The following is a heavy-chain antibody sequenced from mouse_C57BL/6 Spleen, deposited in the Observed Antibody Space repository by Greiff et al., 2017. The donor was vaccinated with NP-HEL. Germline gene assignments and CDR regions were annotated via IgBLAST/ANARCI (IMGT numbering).Heavy chain of an antibody. CDR1: GYTFTSCW. CDR2: IDPSDSYT. V-gene: IGHV1-69*01. Sequence: QVQLKQPGAELVMPGASVKLSCKASGYTFTSCWMHWVKQRPGQGLEWIGEIDPSDSYTNYNQKFKGKSTLTVDKSSSTAYMQLSSLTSEDSAVYYCARSGSLDSSGYYAMDYWGQGTSVTVSS. CDR3: ARSGSLDSSGYYAMDY. J-gene: IGHJ4*01. D-gene: IGHD3-2*02.